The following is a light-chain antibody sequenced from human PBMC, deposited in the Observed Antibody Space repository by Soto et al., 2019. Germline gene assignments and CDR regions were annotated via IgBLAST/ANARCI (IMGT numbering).Light chain of an antibody. CDR2: RAS. V-gene: IGKV1-5*03. CDR1: QSIGNW. J-gene: IGKJ4*01. CDR3: QQYNSYSPRLT. Sequence: DIQMTQSPSTLSASVGDRVTITCRASQSIGNWLAWYQQKPGKAPKLLIYRASSLESGVPSRFSGSGSGTEFTLTISSLQPDDFATYYCQQYNSYSPRLTFGGGTKVETK.